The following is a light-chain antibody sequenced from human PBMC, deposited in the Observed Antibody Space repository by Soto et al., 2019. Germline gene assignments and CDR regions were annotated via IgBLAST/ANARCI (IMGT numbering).Light chain of an antibody. Sequence: DIVMTQSPLSLPVTPGEPASISCRSSQSLLHSNGYNYLDWYLQKPGQSPQLLIYLGSNRASGVPVRFSGSGSGTDFTLKISRVEAEDVGVYYCMQALQPPPTFGQGTKVEIK. CDR2: LGS. V-gene: IGKV2-28*01. CDR3: MQALQPPPT. J-gene: IGKJ1*01. CDR1: QSLLHSNGYNY.